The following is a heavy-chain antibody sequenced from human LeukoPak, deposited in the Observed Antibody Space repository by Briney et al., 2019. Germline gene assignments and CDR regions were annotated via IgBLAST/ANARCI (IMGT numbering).Heavy chain of an antibody. D-gene: IGHD3-10*01. CDR2: IYYSGST. CDR3: ARRGGRYGSGPGRSDY. Sequence: SETLSLTCTVSGYSISSGYYWGWIRQPPGKGLEWIGSIYYSGSTYYNPSLKSRVTISVDTSKNQFSLKLSSVTAADTAVYYCARRGGRYGSGPGRSDYWGQGTLVTVSS. J-gene: IGHJ4*02. V-gene: IGHV4-38-2*02. CDR1: GYSISSGYY.